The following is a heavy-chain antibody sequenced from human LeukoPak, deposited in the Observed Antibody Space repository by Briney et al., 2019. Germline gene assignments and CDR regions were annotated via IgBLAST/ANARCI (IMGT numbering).Heavy chain of an antibody. Sequence: GGSLRLSCAASRFTFSSYGMHWVRQAPGKGLEWVAFIRYDGSNKYYADSVKGRFTISRDNSKNTLYLQMNSLRAEDTAVYYCAKGGGYYDSSGYYLDYWGQGTLVTVSS. V-gene: IGHV3-30*02. CDR1: RFTFSSYG. CDR2: IRYDGSNK. J-gene: IGHJ4*02. CDR3: AKGGGYYDSSGYYLDY. D-gene: IGHD3-22*01.